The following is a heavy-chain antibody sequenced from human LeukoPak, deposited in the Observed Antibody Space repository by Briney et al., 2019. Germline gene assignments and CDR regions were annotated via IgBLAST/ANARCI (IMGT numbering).Heavy chain of an antibody. Sequence: PGGSLRLSCAASGFTFGDYGMHWVRQAPGKGLEWVTSLWYDGSNKWYADSVKGRFIISRDNSKNTLYLQMNSLRAEDTAVYYCAKMAAADPYTNSPLRPFESNVHWDYRGQGTLVTVSS. D-gene: IGHD6-13*01. V-gene: IGHV3-33*06. J-gene: IGHJ4*02. CDR3: AKMAAADPYTNSPLRPFESNVHWDY. CDR2: LWYDGSNK. CDR1: GFTFGDYG.